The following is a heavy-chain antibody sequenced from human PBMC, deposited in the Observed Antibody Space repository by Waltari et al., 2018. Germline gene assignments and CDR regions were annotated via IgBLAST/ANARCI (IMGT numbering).Heavy chain of an antibody. Sequence: QITLTESGPRQVRPTQTLTLTCTLSGLSLRTDGVGVGWVSQIPPKVLEWLAIVYWDGDKRYSPSLKSRLTITGDTSKNQVVLTMINMDPVDTAAYLCVYSRRGAGSGSRWYYFNYWGQGTLVTVSS. CDR1: GLSLRTDGVG. V-gene: IGHV2-5*02. CDR3: VYSRRGAGSGSRWYYFNY. D-gene: IGHD6-19*01. CDR2: VYWDGDK. J-gene: IGHJ4*02.